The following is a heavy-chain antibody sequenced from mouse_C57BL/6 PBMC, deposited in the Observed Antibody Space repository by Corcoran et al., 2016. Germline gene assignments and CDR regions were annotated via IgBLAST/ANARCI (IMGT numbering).Heavy chain of an antibody. Sequence: QIQLVQSGPELKKPGETVKISCKASGYTFTTYGMSWVKQAPGKGLKWMGWINTYSGVPTYADDFKGRFAFSLETSASTAYLQINNLKNEDTATYFCARGAGRRGAMDYWGQGTSVTVSS. D-gene: IGHD3-3*01. J-gene: IGHJ4*01. CDR3: ARGAGRRGAMDY. CDR2: INTYSGVP. V-gene: IGHV9-3*01. CDR1: GYTFTTYG.